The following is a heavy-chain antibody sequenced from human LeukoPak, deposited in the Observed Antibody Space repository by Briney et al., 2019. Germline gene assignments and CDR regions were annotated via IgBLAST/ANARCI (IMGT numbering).Heavy chain of an antibody. V-gene: IGHV4-34*01. CDR3: ARAYDFWSGMYYYGMDV. D-gene: IGHD3-3*01. CDR2: INHSGST. CDR1: GGSFSGYC. Sequence: TSETLSLTCAAYGGSFSGYCWSWIRQPPGKGLEWIGEINHSGSTNYNPSLKSRVTISVDTSKNQFSLKLSSVTAADTAVYYCARAYDFWSGMYYYGMDVWGQGTTVTVSS. J-gene: IGHJ6*02.